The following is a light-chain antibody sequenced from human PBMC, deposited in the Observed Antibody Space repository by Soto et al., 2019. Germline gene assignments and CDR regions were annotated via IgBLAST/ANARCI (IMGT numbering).Light chain of an antibody. CDR3: QQNYSIPQT. CDR2: AAS. CDR1: QSISSY. V-gene: IGKV1-39*01. J-gene: IGKJ1*01. Sequence: DIQMTQSPSSLSASVGDRVTITCRASQSISSYLNWYQQKPGKAPKLLIYAASSLQSGVPSRFRGCGSGTDFTLTISSLQPEDFAPYYYQQNYSIPQTFGQGTKVEIK.